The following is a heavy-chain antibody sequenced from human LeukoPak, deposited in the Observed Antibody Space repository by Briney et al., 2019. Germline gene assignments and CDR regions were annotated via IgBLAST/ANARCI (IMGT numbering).Heavy chain of an antibody. J-gene: IGHJ6*02. V-gene: IGHV3-21*05. CDR1: GFTFSSYS. Sequence: GGSLRLSCAASGFTFSSYSMNWVRQAPGKGLEWVSYISSASGSIYYADSVKGRFTISRDNAKNSLYLQMNSLRAEDTAVYYCARAEDSGYDQTPPYYYYYGMDVWGQGTTVTVSS. D-gene: IGHD5-12*01. CDR3: ARAEDSGYDQTPPYYYYYGMDV. CDR2: ISSASGSI.